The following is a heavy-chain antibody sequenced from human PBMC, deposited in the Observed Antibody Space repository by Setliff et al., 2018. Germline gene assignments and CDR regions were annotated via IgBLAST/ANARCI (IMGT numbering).Heavy chain of an antibody. V-gene: IGHV1-18*01. J-gene: IGHJ4*02. Sequence: GASVKVSCKTSGYSFTNYGINWVRQAPGQGLEWMGWNSVYAREFQGRVTMTIDTPTSTAYVELRSLRSDDTAVYYCAGGPPDFVVVPAAAKFDYWGPGTLVTV. D-gene: IGHD2-2*01. CDR2: NSV. CDR1: GYSFTNYG. CDR3: AGGPPDFVVVPAAAKFDY.